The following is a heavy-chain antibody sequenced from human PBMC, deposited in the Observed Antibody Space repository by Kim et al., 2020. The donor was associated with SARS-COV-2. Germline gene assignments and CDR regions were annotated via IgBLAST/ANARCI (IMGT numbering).Heavy chain of an antibody. CDR2: IYKSGET. D-gene: IGHD5-18*01. Sequence: SETLSLTCSVSGGSIGSGDYSWSWIRQPPGKGLEWIGYIYKSGETYYNPSLNSRVRISIDTSKNEFSLTLKSVTAADTAAYYCARDPGYSYGYDAFDIWGQGTVVTVSS. CDR1: GGSIGSGDYS. CDR3: ARDPGYSYGYDAFDI. V-gene: IGHV4-30-4*01. J-gene: IGHJ3*02.